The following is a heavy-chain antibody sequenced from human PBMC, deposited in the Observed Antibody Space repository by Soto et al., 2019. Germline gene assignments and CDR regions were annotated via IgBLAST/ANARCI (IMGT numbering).Heavy chain of an antibody. CDR2: ISSSSSYI. D-gene: IGHD1-7*01. J-gene: IGHJ6*03. Sequence: GGSLRLSCAASGFTFSSYSMNWVRQAPGKGLEWVSSISSSSSYIYYADSVKGRFTISRDNAKNSLYLQMNSLRAEDTAVYYCASPQARELGYYYMDVWGKGTTVTVSS. CDR3: ASPQARELGYYYMDV. V-gene: IGHV3-21*01. CDR1: GFTFSSYS.